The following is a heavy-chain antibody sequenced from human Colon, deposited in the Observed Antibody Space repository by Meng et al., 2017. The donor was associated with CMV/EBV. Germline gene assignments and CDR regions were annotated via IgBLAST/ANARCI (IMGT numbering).Heavy chain of an antibody. J-gene: IGHJ6*02. D-gene: IGHD2-2*01. CDR2: ISGSGGVT. CDR3: AKDCATTRCPSGYYYGMDV. V-gene: IGHV3-23*01. Sequence: GESLKISCVASGFTFNKYDMNWVRQAPGKGLEWVSVISGSGGVTYYADSVKGRFTISRDNSKNTVYLQMNSLRAEDTVVYYCAKDCATTRCPSGYYYGMDVWGQGTTVTVSS. CDR1: GFTFNKYD.